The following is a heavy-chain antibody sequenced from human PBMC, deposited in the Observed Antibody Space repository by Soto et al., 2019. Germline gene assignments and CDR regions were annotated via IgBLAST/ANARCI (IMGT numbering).Heavy chain of an antibody. J-gene: IGHJ6*02. Sequence: PSETLSLTCTVSGASISGYHWSWIRQPPGKGLECLGYISYSGSTNYNPSLKSRVTMSIDTSTTTTYMELRSLTSDDTTVYYCAKNGQPPYYYYGMDVWGQGTTVTVSS. CDR3: AKNGQPPYYYYGMDV. CDR1: GASISGYH. V-gene: IGHV4-59*03. CDR2: ISYSGST. D-gene: IGHD2-8*01.